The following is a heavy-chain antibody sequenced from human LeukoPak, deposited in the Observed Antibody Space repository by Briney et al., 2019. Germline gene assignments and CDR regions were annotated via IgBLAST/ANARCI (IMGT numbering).Heavy chain of an antibody. D-gene: IGHD3-10*01. CDR2: IYTSGST. J-gene: IGHJ6*03. CDR1: GGSISSYY. CDR3: ARDRITMVRGKYYYYYYYMDV. Sequence: SETLSLTCTVSGGSISSYYWSWIRQPAGKGLEWIGRIYTSGSTNYNPSLKSRVTMSVDTSKNQFSLKLSSVTAADTAVYYCARDRITMVRGKYYYYYYYMDVWGKGTTVTISS. V-gene: IGHV4-4*07.